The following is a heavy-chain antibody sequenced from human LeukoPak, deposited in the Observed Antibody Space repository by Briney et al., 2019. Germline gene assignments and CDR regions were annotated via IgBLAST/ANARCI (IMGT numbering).Heavy chain of an antibody. CDR2: IYYSGNT. CDR1: GGSISSYY. J-gene: IGHJ3*02. Sequence: PSETLSLTCTVSGGSISSYYWSWIRQPPGKGLEWIGYIYYSGNTNYNPSLKSRVTISVDTSKNQFSLKVTSVTAADTAVYYCARSPPYVFGSGYPHVFDIGAQGKMVTVSS. CDR3: ARSPPYVFGSGYPHVFDI. D-gene: IGHD3-3*01. V-gene: IGHV4-59*01.